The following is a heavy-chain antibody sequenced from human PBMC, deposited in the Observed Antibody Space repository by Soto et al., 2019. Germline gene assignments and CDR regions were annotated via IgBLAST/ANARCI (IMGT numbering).Heavy chain of an antibody. CDR3: ARDAEGYYDSSGDAFDI. CDR2: IGTAGDT. CDR1: GFTFSSYA. D-gene: IGHD3-22*01. J-gene: IGHJ3*02. V-gene: IGHV3-13*04. Sequence: PGGSLRLSCSASGFTFSSYAMHWVRQGPGKGLEWVSAIGTAGDTNYAGSVKGRFTISRENAKNSLYLQMNSLRAEDTAVYYCARDAEGYYDSSGDAFDIWGQGTMVTVSS.